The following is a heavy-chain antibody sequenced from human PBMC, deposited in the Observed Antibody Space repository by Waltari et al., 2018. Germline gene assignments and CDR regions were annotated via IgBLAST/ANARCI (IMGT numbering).Heavy chain of an antibody. CDR3: ATAVVPAASDAFDI. J-gene: IGHJ3*02. CDR1: GYTFTGYY. CDR2: NNPNSGGT. Sequence: QVQLVQSGAEVKKPGASVKVSCKASGYTFTGYYMHWVRQAPGQGLEWMGRNNPNSGGTNYAQRFQGRVTMTRNTSISTAYMELSRLRSDDTAVYYCATAVVPAASDAFDIWGQGTMVTVSS. D-gene: IGHD2-2*01. V-gene: IGHV1-2*06.